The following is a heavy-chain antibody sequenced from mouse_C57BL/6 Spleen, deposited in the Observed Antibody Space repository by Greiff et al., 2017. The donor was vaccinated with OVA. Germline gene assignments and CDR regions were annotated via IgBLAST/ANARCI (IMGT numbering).Heavy chain of an antibody. CDR1: GFSLSTFGMG. CDR2: IWWDDDK. CDR3: ARMGIYYYGSSPWYFDV. D-gene: IGHD1-1*01. V-gene: IGHV8-8*01. J-gene: IGHJ1*03. Sequence: QVTLKVCGPGLLQPSQTLSLSCSFSGFSLSTFGMGVGWIRQPPGKGVEWLAHIWWDDDKYYNPALKSRLTISKDTSKNQVFLQVAHVDTAHTATYYCARMGIYYYGSSPWYFDVWGTGTTVTVSS.